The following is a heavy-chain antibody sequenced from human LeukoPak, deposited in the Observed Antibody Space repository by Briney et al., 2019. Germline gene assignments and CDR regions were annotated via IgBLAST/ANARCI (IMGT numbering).Heavy chain of an antibody. CDR2: ISSNGGST. CDR3: ARALEWLLPPDY. CDR1: GFTFSSYA. V-gene: IGHV3-64*01. J-gene: IGHJ4*02. D-gene: IGHD3-3*01. Sequence: GGSLRLSCAASGFTFSSYAMHWVRQPPGKGLEYVSAISSNGGSTYYANSVKGRFTISRDNSKNTLYLQMGSLRAEDMAVYYCARALEWLLPPDYWGQGTLVTVSS.